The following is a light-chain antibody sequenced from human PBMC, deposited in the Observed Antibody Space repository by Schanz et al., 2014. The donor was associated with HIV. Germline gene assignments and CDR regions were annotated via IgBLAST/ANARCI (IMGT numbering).Light chain of an antibody. V-gene: IGLV2-14*03. CDR3: CSYAGNTTWV. Sequence: QSALTQPPSASGSPGQSVTISCTGTSSDVGGYNYVSWYQQHPGKAPKLMIYDVSNRPSGVSNRFSGSKSGNTASLTISGLRAEDEADYHCCSYAGNTTWVFGGGTKLTVL. CDR2: DVS. CDR1: SSDVGGYNY. J-gene: IGLJ3*02.